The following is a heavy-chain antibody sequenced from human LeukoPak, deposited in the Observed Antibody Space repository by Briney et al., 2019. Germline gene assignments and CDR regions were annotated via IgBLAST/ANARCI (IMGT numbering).Heavy chain of an antibody. J-gene: IGHJ1*01. CDR2: INHSGST. D-gene: IGHD3-22*01. CDR1: GGSFSGYY. CDR3: ARGPIPMYYYDSSGYYFLY. V-gene: IGHV4-34*01. Sequence: SETLSLTCAVYGGSFSGYYWSWIRQPPGKGLEWIGEINHSGSTNYNPSLKSRVTISVGTSKNQFSLKLSSVTAADTAVYYCARGPIPMYYYDSSGYYFLYWGQGTLVTVSS.